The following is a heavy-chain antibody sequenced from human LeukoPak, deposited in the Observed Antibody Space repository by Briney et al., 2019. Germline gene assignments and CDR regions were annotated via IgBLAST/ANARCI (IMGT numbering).Heavy chain of an antibody. J-gene: IGHJ4*02. CDR3: ARDTAMAPGYFDY. D-gene: IGHD5-18*01. CDR1: GFTVSSNY. V-gene: IGHV3-7*01. CDR2: IKQDGGEK. Sequence: GGSLRLSCAASGFTVSSNYMSWVRQAPGKGLEWVANIKQDGGEKYYVDSVKGRFTISRDNAENSLYLQMNSLRAEDTAVYYCARDTAMAPGYFDYWGQGTLVTVSS.